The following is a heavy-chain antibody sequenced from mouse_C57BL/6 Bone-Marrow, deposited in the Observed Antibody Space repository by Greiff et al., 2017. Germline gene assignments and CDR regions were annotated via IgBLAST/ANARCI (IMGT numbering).Heavy chain of an antibody. Sequence: EVKLVESGAELVRPGASVKLSCTASGFNIKDDYIHWVKQRPEQGLEWIGWIDPEIGDTEYASKFQGKATITSDTSSNTAYLQLSSLTSEDTAVYYCTSFDGNYCDFWGQGTPLTVAS. V-gene: IGHV14-4*01. CDR3: TSFDGNYCDF. CDR1: GFNIKDDY. D-gene: IGHD2-3*01. J-gene: IGHJ2*01. CDR2: IDPEIGDT.